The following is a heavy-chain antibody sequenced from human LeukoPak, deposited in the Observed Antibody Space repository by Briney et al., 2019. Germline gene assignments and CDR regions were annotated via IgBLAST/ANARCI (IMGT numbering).Heavy chain of an antibody. V-gene: IGHV3-23*01. CDR1: GFTFSSYA. CDR2: ITDTGGTT. D-gene: IGHD6-19*01. CDR3: AKGEYGSGWPD. J-gene: IGHJ4*02. Sequence: GSLRLSCEASGFTFSSYAMNWVRQAPGKGLEWVSGITDTGGTTDYADSVEGRFKISRDNSKNILYVQMNSLRDEDTAVYYCAKGEYGSGWPDWGQGTLVTVSS.